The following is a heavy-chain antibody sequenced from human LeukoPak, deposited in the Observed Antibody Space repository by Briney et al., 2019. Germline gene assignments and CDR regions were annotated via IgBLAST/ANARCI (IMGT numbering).Heavy chain of an antibody. CDR3: ARDPLRHGSYYADY. D-gene: IGHD1-26*01. CDR1: GGSISSSSYY. J-gene: IGHJ4*02. V-gene: IGHV4-39*07. Sequence: SETLSLTCTVSGGSISSSSYYWGWIRQPPGKGLEWIGSIYYSGSTYYNPSLKSRVAISVDTSKNQFSLKLSSVTAADTAVYYCARDPLRHGSYYADYWGQGTLVTVSS. CDR2: IYYSGST.